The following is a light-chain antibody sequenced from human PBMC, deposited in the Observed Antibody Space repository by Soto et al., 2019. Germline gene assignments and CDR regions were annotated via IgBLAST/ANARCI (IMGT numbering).Light chain of an antibody. Sequence: QSALTQAASVSGSPGQSITISCTGTSSDVGGYKYVSWYQHHPGKAPKLIIYEVSNRPSGVSNRFSGSKSGNTASLTISGLQAEDEADYYCSSYTSSSTLVVFGGGTKLTVL. CDR3: SSYTSSSTLVV. V-gene: IGLV2-14*01. CDR2: EVS. CDR1: SSDVGGYKY. J-gene: IGLJ2*01.